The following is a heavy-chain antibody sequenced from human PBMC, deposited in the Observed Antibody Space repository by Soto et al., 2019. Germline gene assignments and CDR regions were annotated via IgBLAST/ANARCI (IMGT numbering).Heavy chain of an antibody. D-gene: IGHD2-2*01. CDR2: IDPSDSYT. CDR3: VGSYCSSTSCRRYYYYYGMDV. Sequence: GESLKISCKGSGYSFTSYWISWVRQMPGKGLEWMGRIDPSDSYTNYSPSFQGHVTISADKPISTAYLQWSSLKASDTAMYYCVGSYCSSTSCRRYYYYYGMDVWGQGTTVTVSS. CDR1: GYSFTSYW. J-gene: IGHJ6*02. V-gene: IGHV5-10-1*01.